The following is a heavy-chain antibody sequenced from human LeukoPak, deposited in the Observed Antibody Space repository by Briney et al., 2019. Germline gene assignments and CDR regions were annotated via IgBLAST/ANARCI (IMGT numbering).Heavy chain of an antibody. CDR2: TNHSGST. V-gene: IGHV4-34*01. J-gene: IGHJ6*02. CDR3: ASLYSNHYYYYYGMDV. D-gene: IGHD2-21*01. CDR1: GGSFSGYY. Sequence: SETLSLTCAVYGGSFSGYYWSWIRQPPGKGLEWIGETNHSGSTNYNPSLKSRVTISVDTSKNQFSLKLSSVTAADTAVYYCASLYSNHYYYYYGMDVWGQGTTVTVSS.